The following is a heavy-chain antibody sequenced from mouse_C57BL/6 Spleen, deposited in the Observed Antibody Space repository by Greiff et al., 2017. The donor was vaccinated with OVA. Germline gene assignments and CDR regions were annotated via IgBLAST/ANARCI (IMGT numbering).Heavy chain of an antibody. CDR2: ILPGSGST. CDR1: GYTFTGYW. CDR3: ARIPFPYDGSSYGFAY. D-gene: IGHD1-1*01. V-gene: IGHV1-9*01. Sequence: VQLQQSGAELMKPGASVKLSCKAPGYTFTGYWIEWVKQRPGHGLEWIGEILPGSGSTTYNEKFKGKATFTAETSSNTAYMQLSSLTTEDSAIYYCARIPFPYDGSSYGFAYWGQGTLVTVSA. J-gene: IGHJ3*01.